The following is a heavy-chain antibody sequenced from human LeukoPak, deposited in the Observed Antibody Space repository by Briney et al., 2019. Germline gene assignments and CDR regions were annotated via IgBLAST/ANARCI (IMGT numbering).Heavy chain of an antibody. CDR3: ARDFDPDFWSGYYCYD. D-gene: IGHD3-3*01. Sequence: GGSLRLSCAASGFTFSDYYMSWIRQAPGKGLEWVSYISSSGSTIYYADSVKGRFTISRDNAKNSLYLQMNSLRAEDTAVYYCARDFDPDFWSGYYCYDWGQGTLVTVSS. CDR1: GFTFSDYY. J-gene: IGHJ4*02. V-gene: IGHV3-11*04. CDR2: ISSSGSTI.